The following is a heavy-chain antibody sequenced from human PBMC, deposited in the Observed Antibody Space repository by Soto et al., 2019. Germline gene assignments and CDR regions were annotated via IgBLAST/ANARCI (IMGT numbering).Heavy chain of an antibody. CDR3: ARSVDP. CDR2: IWYDGSNE. V-gene: IGHV3-33*01. J-gene: IGHJ5*02. Sequence: GGSLRLSCAASEFTFSRYGMHWVRQAPGKGLEWVAVIWYDGSNEDYADSVKGRFAISRDNSKNTLYLQMNSLTVEDTAVYYCARSVDPWGQGTLVTVSS. CDR1: EFTFSRYG.